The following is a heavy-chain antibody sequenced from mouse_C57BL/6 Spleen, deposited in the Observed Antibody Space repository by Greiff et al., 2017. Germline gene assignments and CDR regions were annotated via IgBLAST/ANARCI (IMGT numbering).Heavy chain of an antibody. D-gene: IGHD3-3*01. CDR1: GYAFSSSW. CDR3: ARGDLFAY. CDR2: IYPGDGDT. V-gene: IGHV1-82*01. J-gene: IGHJ3*01. Sequence: QVQLKESGPELVKPGASVKISCKASGYAFSSSWMNWVKQRPGKGLEWIGRIYPGDGDTNYNGKFKGKATLTADKSSSTAYMQLSSLTSEDSAVYFCARGDLFAYWGQGTLVTVSA.